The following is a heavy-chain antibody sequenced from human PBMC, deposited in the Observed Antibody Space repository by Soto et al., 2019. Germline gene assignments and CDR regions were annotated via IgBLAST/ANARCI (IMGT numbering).Heavy chain of an antibody. D-gene: IGHD6-13*01. J-gene: IGHJ6*02. Sequence: QVQLVQSGAEVKKPGSSVKVSCKASGGTFSSYAISWVRQAPGQGLEWMGGIIPIFGTANYAQKFQGRVTITADESTSKAYMELSSLRSEDTAVYYCASYEGIAAAGTYGMDVWGQGTTVTVSS. CDR3: ASYEGIAAAGTYGMDV. V-gene: IGHV1-69*01. CDR1: GGTFSSYA. CDR2: IIPIFGTA.